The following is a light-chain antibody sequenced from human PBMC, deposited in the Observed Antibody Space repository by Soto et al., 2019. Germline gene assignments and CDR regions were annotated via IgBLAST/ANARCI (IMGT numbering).Light chain of an antibody. CDR2: GAS. CDR3: QQYTTSLLWT. J-gene: IGKJ1*01. CDR1: QSVSSGY. Sequence: EIVLTQSPGTLSLSPGERATLSCRASQSVSSGYLVWYQQKPGQPPRLLIYGASSRATGVPDRFSGSGSGTDFTLTISRLEPEDFAVYYCQQYTTSLLWTFGQGTKVEIK. V-gene: IGKV3-20*01.